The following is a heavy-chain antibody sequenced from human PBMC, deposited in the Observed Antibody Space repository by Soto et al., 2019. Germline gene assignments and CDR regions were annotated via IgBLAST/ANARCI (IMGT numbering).Heavy chain of an antibody. Sequence: QVQLVEFGGGLVKPGGSLRLSCAASGFTLSDYYMSWIRQAPGKGLEWVSYISSSSSSTTYTNDADSVKGRFTISRENANNSLYLQMNSLRVEDTAVYFCARDKTYYASGSYDYWGQGTLVTVSS. J-gene: IGHJ4*02. CDR1: GFTLSDYY. CDR2: ISSSSSSTTYT. V-gene: IGHV3-11*05. D-gene: IGHD3-10*01. CDR3: ARDKTYYASGSYDY.